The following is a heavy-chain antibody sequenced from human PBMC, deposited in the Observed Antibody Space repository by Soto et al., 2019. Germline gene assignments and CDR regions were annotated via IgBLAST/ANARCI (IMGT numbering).Heavy chain of an antibody. Sequence: EVQLVESGGGLVKPGGSLRLSCAASGFTFSNAWMSWVRQAPGKGLEWVGRIKSKTDGGTTDYAAPVKGRFTISRDDSKNTLYLQMHSLKTEDTAVYYCTTVAVAGPQPYYFDYWGQGTLVTVSS. J-gene: IGHJ4*02. CDR2: IKSKTDGGTT. D-gene: IGHD6-19*01. CDR1: GFTFSNAW. V-gene: IGHV3-15*01. CDR3: TTVAVAGPQPYYFDY.